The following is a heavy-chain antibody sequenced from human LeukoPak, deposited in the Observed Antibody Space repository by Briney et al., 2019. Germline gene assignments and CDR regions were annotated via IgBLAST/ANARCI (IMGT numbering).Heavy chain of an antibody. D-gene: IGHD3-22*01. CDR1: GYTFTSYG. Sequence: ASVKVSCKGSGYTFTSYGISWVRQAPGQGLEWMGWISIYNSNTNYVQKFQGRVTMTTDTSTSTAYMELRSLRSDDTAVYYCARSQNLYYYDSSGYYPMDYWGQGTLVTVSS. CDR2: ISIYNSNT. CDR3: ARSQNLYYYDSSGYYPMDY. V-gene: IGHV1-18*01. J-gene: IGHJ4*02.